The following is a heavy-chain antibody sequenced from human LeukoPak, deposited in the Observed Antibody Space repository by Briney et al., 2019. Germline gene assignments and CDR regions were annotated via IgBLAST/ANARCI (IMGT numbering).Heavy chain of an antibody. Sequence: SETLSLTCTVSGGSISSGDYYWSWIRQPPGKGLEWIGYIYYSGSTYYNPSLKSRVTISVDTSKNQFSLKLSSVTAADTAVYYCASGPGDHYYYYGMDVWGQGTTVTVSS. J-gene: IGHJ6*02. V-gene: IGHV4-30-4*01. CDR2: IYYSGST. D-gene: IGHD3-10*01. CDR3: ASGPGDHYYYYGMDV. CDR1: GGSISSGDYY.